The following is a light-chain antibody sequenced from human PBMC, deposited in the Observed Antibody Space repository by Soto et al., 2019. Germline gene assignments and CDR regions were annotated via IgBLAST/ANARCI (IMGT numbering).Light chain of an antibody. CDR3: QSYDSSLSGWV. V-gene: IGLV1-40*01. Sequence: QSVLTQPPSVSGAPGQSVTIFCTGSSSNIGADYDVHWYQQLPGTAPKLLIYGNSNRPSGVPDRFSGSKSGTSASLAITGLQAEDETDYYCQSYDSSLSGWVFGGGTKLTVL. J-gene: IGLJ3*02. CDR2: GNS. CDR1: SSNIGADYD.